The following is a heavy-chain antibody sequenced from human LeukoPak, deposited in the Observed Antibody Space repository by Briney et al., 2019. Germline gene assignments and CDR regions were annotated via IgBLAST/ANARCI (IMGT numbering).Heavy chain of an antibody. CDR3: ATYRLLFRPYFQH. J-gene: IGHJ1*01. D-gene: IGHD2-21*01. CDR2: FDPEDGET. V-gene: IGHV1-24*01. Sequence: ASVKVSCKVSGYTLTELSMHWVRQAPGKGLEWMGGFDPEDGETIYAQKFQSRVTMTEDISTDTAYMELSSLRSEDTAVYYCATYRLLFRPYFQHWGPGTLVTVSS. CDR1: GYTLTELS.